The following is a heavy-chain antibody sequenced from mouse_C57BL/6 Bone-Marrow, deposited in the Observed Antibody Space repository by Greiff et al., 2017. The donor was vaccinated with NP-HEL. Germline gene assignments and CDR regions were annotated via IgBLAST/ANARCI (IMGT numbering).Heavy chain of an antibody. CDR3: ALYDYEDFDV. CDR2: IYPGSGNT. Sequence: VQLQESGPELVKPGASVKISCKASGYSFTSYYIHWVKQRPGQGLEWIGWIYPGSGNTKYNEKFKGKATLTADTSSSTAYMQLSSLTSEDSAVYYCALYDYEDFDVWGTGTTVTVSS. V-gene: IGHV1-66*01. J-gene: IGHJ1*03. CDR1: GYSFTSYY. D-gene: IGHD2-4*01.